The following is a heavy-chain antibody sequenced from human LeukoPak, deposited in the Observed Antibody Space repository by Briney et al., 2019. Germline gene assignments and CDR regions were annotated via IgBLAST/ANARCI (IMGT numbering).Heavy chain of an antibody. CDR1: GYTFSNFG. V-gene: IGHV1-18*04. CDR3: ARDEGDY. CDR2: ISAYNVTP. Sequence: ASVKVSCKASGYTFSNFGIGWVRHAPGQGLEWMGWISAYNVTPPYPQKLQGRLTMTSDTSTSTAYMELRSLRPDDTAVYYCARDEGDYWGQGTLVTVSS. J-gene: IGHJ4*02.